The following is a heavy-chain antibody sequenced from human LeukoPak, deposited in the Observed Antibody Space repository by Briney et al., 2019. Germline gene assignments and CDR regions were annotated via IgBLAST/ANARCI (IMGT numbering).Heavy chain of an antibody. J-gene: IGHJ4*02. CDR3: AKLHSATITADFDN. CDR1: GFTFSSYA. CDR2: ISIGGDYT. D-gene: IGHD1-14*01. Sequence: GGSLRLSCAASGFTFSSYATIWVRQAPGKGLEWVSGISIGGDYTYYADSVQGRFTISRDNSKNTLFLQMSNLRAEDTAKYYCAKLHSATITADFDNWGQGSLVIVSS. V-gene: IGHV3-23*01.